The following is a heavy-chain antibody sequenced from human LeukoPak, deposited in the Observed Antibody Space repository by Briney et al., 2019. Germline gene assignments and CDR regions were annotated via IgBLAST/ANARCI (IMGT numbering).Heavy chain of an antibody. J-gene: IGHJ4*02. D-gene: IGHD4-23*01. V-gene: IGHV3-30*04. Sequence: GGSLRLSCAASGFTFSSFSMHWVRQAPGNGLEWVAVISNDGSHRYYADSVKGRFTISRDNSKNTLSLEMNTLRPEDTALFYFARDPNRLADYGGDYFDHWGQGTLVTVSS. CDR3: ARDPNRLADYGGDYFDH. CDR1: GFTFSSFS. CDR2: ISNDGSHR.